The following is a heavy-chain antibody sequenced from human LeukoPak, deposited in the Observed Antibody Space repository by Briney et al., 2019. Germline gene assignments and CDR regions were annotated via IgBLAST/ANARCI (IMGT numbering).Heavy chain of an antibody. Sequence: PGGSLRLSCAASGFTFSDYGMHWVRQAPGKGLEWVSFIHYDASNKFFADSVQGRFTISRDNSLDTVYLQMNRPRPEDTGIYYCATNLIVGATIDYWGQGTLVTVSS. CDR3: ATNLIVGATIDY. CDR2: IHYDASNK. V-gene: IGHV3-30*02. CDR1: GFTFSDYG. J-gene: IGHJ4*02. D-gene: IGHD1-26*01.